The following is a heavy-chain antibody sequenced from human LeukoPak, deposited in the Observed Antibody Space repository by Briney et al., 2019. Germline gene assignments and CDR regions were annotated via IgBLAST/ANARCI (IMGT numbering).Heavy chain of an antibody. D-gene: IGHD6-13*01. CDR3: ARLGTAEGTLEDY. J-gene: IGHJ4*02. CDR1: GFTFSSYE. V-gene: IGHV3-7*01. CDR2: IKQDGSEK. Sequence: GGSLRLSCAASGFTFSSYEMNWVRQAPGKGLEWVANIKQDGSEKYYVDSVKGRFTISRDNGKNSLYLQMNSLRAEDTAVYYCARLGTAEGTLEDYWGQGTLVTVSS.